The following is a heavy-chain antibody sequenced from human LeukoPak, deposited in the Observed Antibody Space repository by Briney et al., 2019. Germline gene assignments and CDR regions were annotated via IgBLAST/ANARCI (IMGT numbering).Heavy chain of an antibody. Sequence: PGRSLRLSCAASGFTFSSYGVHWVRQAPGKGLEWVAVIWYDGSNKYYADSVKGRFTISRDNSKNTLYLQMNSLRAEDTAVYYCARASLPKDGYSQFDYWGQGTLVTVSS. CDR2: IWYDGSNK. CDR1: GFTFSSYG. CDR3: ARASLPKDGYSQFDY. D-gene: IGHD5-24*01. V-gene: IGHV3-33*01. J-gene: IGHJ4*02.